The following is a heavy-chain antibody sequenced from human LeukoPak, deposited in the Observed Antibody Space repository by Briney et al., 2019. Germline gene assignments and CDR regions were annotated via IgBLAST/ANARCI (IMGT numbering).Heavy chain of an antibody. CDR2: ISSSSSYI. Sequence: PGGSLGLSCSASGFTFSNYTMHWVRQAPGKGLEWVSSISSSSSYIYYADSVKGRFTISRDNAKNSLYLQMNSLRAEDTAVYYCARAQGYCSSISCLYYFDYWGQGILVTVSS. CDR1: GFTFSNYT. CDR3: ARAQGYCSSISCLYYFDY. D-gene: IGHD2-2*01. V-gene: IGHV3-21*01. J-gene: IGHJ4*02.